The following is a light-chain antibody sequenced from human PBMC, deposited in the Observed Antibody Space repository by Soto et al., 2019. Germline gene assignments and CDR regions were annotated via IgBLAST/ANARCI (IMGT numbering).Light chain of an antibody. CDR2: STD. J-gene: IGLJ2*01. Sequence: QAVVTQETSFSVSPGGTITLTCGLTSGSVSTTYYPSWYQQTPGQAPRTLIYSTDTRSSGVPDRFSGSILGNKAALTITGAQADDECDYYCVLYMGGGISVFGGGTQLTVL. V-gene: IGLV8-61*01. CDR3: VLYMGGGISV. CDR1: SGSVSTTYY.